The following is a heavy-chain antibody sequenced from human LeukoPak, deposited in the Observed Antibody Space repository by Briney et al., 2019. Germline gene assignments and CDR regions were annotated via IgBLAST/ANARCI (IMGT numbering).Heavy chain of an antibody. D-gene: IGHD2-2*01. Sequence: SETLSLTCTVSGGSVTSSTSFWGWIRQPPGKGLEWIGTIYYGGNTYYNPSLESRVTISVDTSKNQFSLKLRSVTVADTAVYYCARELPAASYGMDVWGQGTTVTVSS. J-gene: IGHJ6*02. CDR2: IYYGGNT. V-gene: IGHV4-39*02. CDR3: ARELPAASYGMDV. CDR1: GGSVTSSTSF.